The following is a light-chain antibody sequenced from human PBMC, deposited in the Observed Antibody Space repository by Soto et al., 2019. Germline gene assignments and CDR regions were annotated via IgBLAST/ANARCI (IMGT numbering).Light chain of an antibody. CDR1: QTIGRN. CDR2: GAS. J-gene: IGKJ1*01. Sequence: EIVMTQSPATLSVSPGERATLSCRASQTIGRNLAWYQQKPGQSPRLLVYGASNRATGIPARFSGSGSGTDFSLTISSLEPEDFAVYYCQQRSNWRWSFGQGTKVDNK. V-gene: IGKV3-11*01. CDR3: QQRSNWRWS.